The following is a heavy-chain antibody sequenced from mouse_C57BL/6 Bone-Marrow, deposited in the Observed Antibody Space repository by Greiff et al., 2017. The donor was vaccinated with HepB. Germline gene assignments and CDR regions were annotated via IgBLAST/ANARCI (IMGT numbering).Heavy chain of an antibody. CDR3: ASIWLRRYWYFDV. CDR1: EYEFPSHD. Sequence: EVQLVESGGGLVQPGESLKLSCESNEYEFPSHDMSWVRKTPEKRLELVAAINSDGGSTYYPDTMERRFIITRDNTKKTLYLQMSSLRSEDTALYYCASIWLRRYWYFDVWGTGTTVTVSS. CDR2: INSDGGST. J-gene: IGHJ1*03. V-gene: IGHV5-2*01. D-gene: IGHD2-2*01.